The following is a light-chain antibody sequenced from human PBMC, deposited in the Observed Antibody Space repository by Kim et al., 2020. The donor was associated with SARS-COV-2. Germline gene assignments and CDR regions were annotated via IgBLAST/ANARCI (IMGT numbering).Light chain of an antibody. J-gene: IGLJ2*01. CDR2: EDD. V-gene: IGLV6-57*03. CDR1: SGSIDDNY. CDR3: QSYNRDNVL. Sequence: SPWKTVTISCTRSSGSIDDNYVQWYQQRPGGVPTTVIYEDDQSPSGVSDRFSGSIDNSSNSASLTISGLRTEDEADYYCQSYNRDNVLFGGGTQLTVL.